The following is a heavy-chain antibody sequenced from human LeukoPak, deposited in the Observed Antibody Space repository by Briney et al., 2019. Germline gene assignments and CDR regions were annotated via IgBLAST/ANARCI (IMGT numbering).Heavy chain of an antibody. D-gene: IGHD3-3*01. CDR2: IIPIFGTA. V-gene: IGHV1-69*13. CDR3: ANQRSLYYDFWTDLNWFDP. J-gene: IGHJ5*02. Sequence: SVKVSCKASGGTFSSYAISWVRQAPGQGLEWMGGIIPIFGTANYAQKFQGRVTITADESTSTAYMELSSLRSEDTAVYYCANQRSLYYDFWTDLNWFDPWGQGTLVTVSS. CDR1: GGTFSSYA.